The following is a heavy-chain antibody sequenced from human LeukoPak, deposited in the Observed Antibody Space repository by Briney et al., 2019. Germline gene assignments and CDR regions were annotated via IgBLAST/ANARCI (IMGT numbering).Heavy chain of an antibody. Sequence: SETLSLTCAVYGGSFSGYYWSWVRQPPGKGLEWIGEINHSGSTNYNPSLKSRVTMSVDTSKNQFSLKLSSVTAADTAVYYCARGVYHHLNWFDPWGQGTLVTVSS. J-gene: IGHJ5*02. D-gene: IGHD2-2*02. CDR3: ARGVYHHLNWFDP. CDR1: GGSFSGYY. CDR2: INHSGST. V-gene: IGHV4-34*01.